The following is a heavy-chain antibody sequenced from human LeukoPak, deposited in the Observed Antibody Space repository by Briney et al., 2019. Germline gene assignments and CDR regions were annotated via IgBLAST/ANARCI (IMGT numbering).Heavy chain of an antibody. CDR1: GYTFTSYD. Sequence: GASVKVSCKASGYTFTSYDINWVRQATGQGLDLMGWMNPNSGNTGYAQKFQGRVTMTRNTSISKAYMELSSLRSEDTAVYYCARVDTAMDTDYWGQGTLVTVSS. V-gene: IGHV1-8*01. CDR3: ARVDTAMDTDY. D-gene: IGHD5-18*01. CDR2: MNPNSGNT. J-gene: IGHJ4*02.